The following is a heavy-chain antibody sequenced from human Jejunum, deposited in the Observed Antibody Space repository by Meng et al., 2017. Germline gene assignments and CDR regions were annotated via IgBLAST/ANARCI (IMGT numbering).Heavy chain of an antibody. J-gene: IGHJ4*02. CDR1: GFTFSSCA. CDR3: ARLRGLSRVDY. V-gene: IGHV3-23*01. D-gene: IGHD3/OR15-3a*01. Sequence: EVQLLDSGGGLVPPGGSLRLSCAASGFTFSSCAMSWVRQAPGKGLEWVSSINDSGGRAYYADSVKGRFTISRDNSKNTLFLQMNSLRADDTAVYYCARLRGLSRVDYWGQGTLVTVSS. CDR2: INDSGGRA.